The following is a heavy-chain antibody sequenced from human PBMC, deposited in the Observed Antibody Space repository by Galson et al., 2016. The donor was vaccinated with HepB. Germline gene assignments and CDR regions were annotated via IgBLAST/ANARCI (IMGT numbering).Heavy chain of an antibody. CDR1: GFTFSGYG. Sequence: SLRLSCAASGFTFSGYGMHWVRQAPAKGLEWVAADSMDGRRKFYADSVKGRFTISRDNSNNMLFLQMSSLRPDDTAVYYCAKRHEYCPPVGCSVDYWGQGTLVFVSS. V-gene: IGHV3-30*18. CDR2: DSMDGRRK. J-gene: IGHJ4*02. D-gene: IGHD2/OR15-2a*01. CDR3: AKRHEYCPPVGCSVDY.